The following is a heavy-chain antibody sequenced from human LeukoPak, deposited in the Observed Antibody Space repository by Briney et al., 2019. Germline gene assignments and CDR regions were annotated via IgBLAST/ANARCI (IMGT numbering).Heavy chain of an antibody. J-gene: IGHJ4*02. CDR1: GGSFSGYY. CDR2: INHSGST. CDR3: ARGLGSSWSRDY. V-gene: IGHV4-34*01. Sequence: SETLSLTCAVYGGSFSGYYWSWIRQPPGKGLEWIGEINHSGSTNYNPSLKSRVTISVDTSKNQFSLKLSSVTAADTAVYYCARGLGSSWSRDYWGQGTLVIVSS. D-gene: IGHD6-13*01.